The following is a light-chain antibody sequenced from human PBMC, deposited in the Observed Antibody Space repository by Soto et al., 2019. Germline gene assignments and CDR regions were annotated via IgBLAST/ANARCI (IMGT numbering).Light chain of an antibody. Sequence: QSALTQPASVSGSPGQSITISCTGTSGDVGGYDFVSWYQHHPGRAPKLLIWDVSNRPSGVSYRFSASKSGNTASLTISGLQTDDEADYYCSSYTSSRSLVFGTGTKVTVL. CDR2: DVS. J-gene: IGLJ1*01. CDR3: SSYTSSRSLV. V-gene: IGLV2-14*03. CDR1: SGDVGGYDF.